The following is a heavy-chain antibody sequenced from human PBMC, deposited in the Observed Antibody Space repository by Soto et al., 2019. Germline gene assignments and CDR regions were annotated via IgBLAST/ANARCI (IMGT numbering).Heavy chain of an antibody. CDR3: ATDDCSSTSCPNAFDI. CDR1: GYTFTSYA. Sequence: ATVKVSCKASGYTFTSYAMHWVRQAPGQRLEWMGWINAGNGNTKYSQKFQGRVTITRDTSASTAYMELSSLRSEDTAVYYCATDDCSSTSCPNAFDIWGQGTMVTVSS. V-gene: IGHV1-3*01. CDR2: INAGNGNT. D-gene: IGHD2-2*01. J-gene: IGHJ3*02.